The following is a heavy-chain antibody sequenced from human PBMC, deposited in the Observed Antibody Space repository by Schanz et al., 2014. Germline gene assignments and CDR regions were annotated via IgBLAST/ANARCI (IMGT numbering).Heavy chain of an antibody. V-gene: IGHV4-39*01. CDR2: ISYSGST. Sequence: QVQLQESGPGLVKPSETLSLTCTVSGGSISSTFYYWGWIRQPPGKGLDWIGTISYSGSTYYNPSHKSRVTITVDTYKNQFSRKLNSVTAADTAVYYCANSMVRGVRMSDNWFGPWGQGTLVSISS. J-gene: IGHJ5*02. D-gene: IGHD3-10*01. CDR1: GGSISSTFYY. CDR3: ANSMVRGVRMSDNWFGP.